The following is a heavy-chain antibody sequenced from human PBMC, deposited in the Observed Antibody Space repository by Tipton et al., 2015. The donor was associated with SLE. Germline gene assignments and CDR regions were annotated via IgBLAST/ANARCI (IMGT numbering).Heavy chain of an antibody. D-gene: IGHD2-21*01. CDR2: IYSSGST. CDR3: ARLWADWTFDS. CDR1: GSSISSYY. J-gene: IGHJ4*02. V-gene: IGHV4-4*07. Sequence: TLSLTCTVSGSSISSYYWSWIRQPAGKGLEWIGRIYSSGSTNYNSSLKSRVTMSVDTSKNQFSLKLSSVTAADTAVYYCARLWADWTFDSWGQGTLVTVSS.